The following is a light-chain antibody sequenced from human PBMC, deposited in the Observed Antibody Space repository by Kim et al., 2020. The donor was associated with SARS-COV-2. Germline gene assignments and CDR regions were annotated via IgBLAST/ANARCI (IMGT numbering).Light chain of an antibody. V-gene: IGKV1-39*01. CDR2: TAS. J-gene: IGKJ2*01. Sequence: DIQMTQSPSSLPASVGDRVTITCRASQSISTYLNWYQQKPGKVPKLLIYTASSLQSGVPSRFSGSGSGTDFTLTISSLQPEDFATYYCQHSYSAPYTFGQGTKLEIK. CDR1: QSISTY. CDR3: QHSYSAPYT.